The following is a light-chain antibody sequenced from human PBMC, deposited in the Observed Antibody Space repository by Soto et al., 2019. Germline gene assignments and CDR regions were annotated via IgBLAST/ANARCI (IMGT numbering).Light chain of an antibody. CDR3: AAWDDSLNGGV. V-gene: IGLV1-44*01. J-gene: IGLJ3*02. CDR1: SSNIGSKT. Sequence: QSVLTQPPSASGTPGQRVTISCSGSSSNIGSKTVNWYQQLPGTAPKLHIYSNNQRPSGVPDRFSGSKSGTSASLAISGLQSEDEADYYCAAWDDSLNGGVFGGGTKLTVL. CDR2: SNN.